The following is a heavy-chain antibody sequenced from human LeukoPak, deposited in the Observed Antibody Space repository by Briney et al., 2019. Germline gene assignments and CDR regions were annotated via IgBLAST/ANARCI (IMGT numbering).Heavy chain of an antibody. D-gene: IGHD6-19*01. J-gene: IGHJ4*02. CDR2: IKSKTDGGTT. V-gene: IGHV3-15*01. CDR1: GFTFNNAW. CDR3: TTDFSSAVADTFDY. Sequence: GGSLRLSCAASGFTFNNAWMSWVRQAPGKGLEWVGRIKSKTDGGTTDYAVPVKGRFTISRDDSKNTLYLQMNSLKTEDAAVYYCTTDFSSAVADTFDYWGQGTLVTVSS.